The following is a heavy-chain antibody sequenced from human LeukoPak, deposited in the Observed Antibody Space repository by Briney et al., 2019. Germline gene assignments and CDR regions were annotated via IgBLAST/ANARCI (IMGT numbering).Heavy chain of an antibody. CDR3: ARWPMVRGGDY. CDR1: GFTFSGYN. V-gene: IGHV3-48*02. D-gene: IGHD3-10*01. Sequence: GGSLRLSCAASGFTFSGYNMNWVRQAPGKGLEWVSYISSSGSTIYYADSVKGRFTISRDNAKNSLYLQMNSLRDGDTAVYYCARWPMVRGGDYWGQGTLVTVSS. CDR2: ISSSGSTI. J-gene: IGHJ4*02.